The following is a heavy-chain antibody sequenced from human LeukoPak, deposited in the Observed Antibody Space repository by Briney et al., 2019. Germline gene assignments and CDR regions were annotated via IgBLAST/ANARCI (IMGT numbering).Heavy chain of an antibody. CDR1: GGTFSSYA. CDR2: IIPIFGTA. J-gene: IGHJ4*02. D-gene: IGHD3-10*01. Sequence: ASVKVSCKASGGTFSSYAISWVRQAPGQGLEWMGGIIPIFGTANYAQKFQGRVTITAGESTSTAYMELSSLRSEDTAVYYCARASYYGSGTDYWGQGTLVTVSS. V-gene: IGHV1-69*01. CDR3: ARASYYGSGTDY.